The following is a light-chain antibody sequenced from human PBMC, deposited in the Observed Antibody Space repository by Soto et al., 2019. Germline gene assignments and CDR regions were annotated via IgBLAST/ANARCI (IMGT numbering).Light chain of an antibody. CDR2: GAS. J-gene: IGKJ2*01. V-gene: IGKV3-20*01. Sequence: EIVLTQSPGNLSLSPGERATLSCRASQSVSSSYLAWYQQKPGQAPRLLIYGASSRATGIPDRFSGSGSGTEFTLTISRLEPEDFALYYCQQYGSSPETFGQGTKLEIK. CDR1: QSVSSSY. CDR3: QQYGSSPET.